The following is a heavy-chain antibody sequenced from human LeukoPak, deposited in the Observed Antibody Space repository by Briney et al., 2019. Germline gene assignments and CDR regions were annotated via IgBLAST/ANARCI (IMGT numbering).Heavy chain of an antibody. Sequence: SETLSLTCAVYGGSFSGYYWSWIRQPPGKGLEWIGEINHSGSTNYNPSLKSRVTISVDTSKNQFSLKLSSVTAADTAVYYCAGRRKYYDYVWGSYEDYWGQGTLVTVSS. CDR2: INHSGST. D-gene: IGHD3-16*01. CDR1: GGSFSGYY. CDR3: AGRRKYYDYVWGSYEDY. V-gene: IGHV4-34*01. J-gene: IGHJ4*02.